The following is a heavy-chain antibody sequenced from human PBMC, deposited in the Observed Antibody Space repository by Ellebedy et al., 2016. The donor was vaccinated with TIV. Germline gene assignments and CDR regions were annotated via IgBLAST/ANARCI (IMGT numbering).Heavy chain of an antibody. J-gene: IGHJ4*02. V-gene: IGHV3-74*01. CDR2: INSDGSST. CDR3: ARGGALDY. CDR1: GFTFSSYG. Sequence: GGSLRLSCAASGFTFSSYGMHWVRQAPGKGLVWVSRINSDGSSTSYADSVKGRFTISRDNSKNTLYLQMNSLRVEDMAIYYCARGGALDYWGQGTLVTVSS.